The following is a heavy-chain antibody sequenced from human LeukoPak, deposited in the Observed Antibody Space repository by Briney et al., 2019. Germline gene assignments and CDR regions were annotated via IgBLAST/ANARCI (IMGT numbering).Heavy chain of an antibody. J-gene: IGHJ4*02. V-gene: IGHV3-23*01. D-gene: IGHD6-25*01. CDR1: GFTFSILD. Sequence: GGSLRLSCVASGFTFSILDMSWVRQAPGKGLEWVSAISGNGGRTYYADSVKGRFTISRAKNTLYLQMNSLRAEDTAVYYCAKDESPRIAADNYWGQGTLVTVSS. CDR3: AKDESPRIAADNY. CDR2: ISGNGGRT.